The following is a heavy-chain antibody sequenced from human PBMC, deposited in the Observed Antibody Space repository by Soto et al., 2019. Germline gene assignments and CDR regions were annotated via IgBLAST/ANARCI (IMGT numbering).Heavy chain of an antibody. CDR1: GFTFTSSA. J-gene: IGHJ4*02. D-gene: IGHD3-16*01. Sequence: QMQLVQSGPEVKKPGTSVEVSCKASGFTFTSSAVQWVRQARGERLEWIGWIVVGSGNTNYAQKFQERVTITRDMSTSTAYMELSSLRSEDTAVYYCAAPPRGDDYVPFDYWGQGTLVTVSS. V-gene: IGHV1-58*01. CDR2: IVVGSGNT. CDR3: AAPPRGDDYVPFDY.